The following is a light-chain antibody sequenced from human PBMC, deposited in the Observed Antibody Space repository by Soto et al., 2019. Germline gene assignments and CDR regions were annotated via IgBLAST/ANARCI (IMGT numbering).Light chain of an antibody. Sequence: AQSHVTLSLSPGERATXSCRVSQTEINNYLAWYQQKPGQAPRLLIYDASIRATGIPYRFSGSGSGTDFTLTISSLEPEDFGTYYCLQHDSWPITFGQGTLMEIK. CDR3: LQHDSWPIT. CDR1: QTEINNY. V-gene: IGKV3-20*01. CDR2: DAS. J-gene: IGKJ5*01.